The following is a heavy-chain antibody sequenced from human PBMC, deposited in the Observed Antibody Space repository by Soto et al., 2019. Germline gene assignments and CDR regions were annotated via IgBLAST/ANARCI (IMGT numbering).Heavy chain of an antibody. CDR1: GGTFSSYA. J-gene: IGHJ2*01. D-gene: IGHD4-17*01. V-gene: IGHV1-69*13. CDR2: IIPIFGTA. CDR3: ASNMKTTTPFWYFDL. Sequence: SVKVSCKASGGTFSSYAISWVRQAPGQGLEWMGGIIPIFGTANYAQKFQGRVTITADESTSTAYMELSSLRSEDTAVYYCASNMKTTTPFWYFDLWVRGTMVTVSA.